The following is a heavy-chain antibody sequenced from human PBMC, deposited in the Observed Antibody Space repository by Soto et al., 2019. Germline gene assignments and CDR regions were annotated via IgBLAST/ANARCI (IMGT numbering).Heavy chain of an antibody. CDR3: VGDDRGGSYRFDY. CDR2: IYFRGTT. CDR1: GGSLSTYY. Sequence: PSETLSLTCTVSGGSLSTYYWSWVRPPPGKGLEWIGYIYFRGTTNYNPPLKSRVTMSADTSKNQFSLKLNSVTAADTAVYYCVGDDRGGSYRFDYWGQGSLVTSPQ. J-gene: IGHJ4*02. V-gene: IGHV4-59*01. D-gene: IGHD1-26*01.